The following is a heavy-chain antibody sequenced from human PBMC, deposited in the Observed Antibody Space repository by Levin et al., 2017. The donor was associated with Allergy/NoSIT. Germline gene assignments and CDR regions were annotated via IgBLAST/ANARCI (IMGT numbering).Heavy chain of an antibody. V-gene: IGHV4-39*07. D-gene: IGHD3-10*01. J-gene: IGHJ3*02. CDR2: IYYSGNT. CDR3: AILRDVSMVRGVIIPSDAFAI. Sequence: SETLSLTCTVSGVSISSSTHYWGWIRQPPGKGLEWIGTIYYSGNTYYNPSLKSRVTISVDTSKNQFSLMLSSVTAADTAVYYCAILRDVSMVRGVIIPSDAFAIWGQGTMVIVSS. CDR1: GVSISSSTHY.